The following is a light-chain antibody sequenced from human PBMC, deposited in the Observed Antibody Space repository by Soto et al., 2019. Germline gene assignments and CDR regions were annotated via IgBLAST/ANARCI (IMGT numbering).Light chain of an antibody. CDR1: QSVSNNY. CDR2: GAS. V-gene: IGKV3-20*01. CDR3: QQYNNWPPMWT. J-gene: IGKJ1*01. Sequence: IVLTQTPGTLSLSPGERATLSCRASQSVSNNYLAWYQQKPGQAPRLLIYGASNRATGIPDRFSGSGSGTDFTLTISRLEPEDFAVYYCQQYNNWPPMWTFGQGTKV.